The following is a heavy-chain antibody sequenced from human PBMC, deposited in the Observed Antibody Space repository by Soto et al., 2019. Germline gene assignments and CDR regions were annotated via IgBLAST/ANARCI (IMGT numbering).Heavy chain of an antibody. D-gene: IGHD1-26*01. V-gene: IGHV3-23*01. CDR3: ARRGSGSYYDC. CDR2: ISGSGDST. CDR1: GFTFSSYA. Sequence: EVQLLESGGGLVQPGGSLRLSCAASGFTFSSYAMRWVRQAPGKGLEWVSAISGSGDSTYYAASVKGRFTISRDNSKNTLYLQMNSLRAEDTVIYYCARRGSGSYYDCWGQGTLVTVSS. J-gene: IGHJ4*02.